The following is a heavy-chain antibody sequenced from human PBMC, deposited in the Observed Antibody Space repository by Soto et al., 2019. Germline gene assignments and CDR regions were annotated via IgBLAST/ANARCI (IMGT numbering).Heavy chain of an antibody. CDR2: IYYSGST. V-gene: IGHV4-30-4*01. D-gene: IGHD3-22*01. J-gene: IGHJ4*02. CDR1: GGSISSGDYY. CDR3: ARSIVVVTYFDY. Sequence: TLSLTCTVSGGSISSGDYYWSWIRQPPGKGLEWIGYIYYSGSTYYNPSLKSRVTISVDTSKNQFSLKLSSVTAADTAVYYCARSIVVVTYFDYWGQGTLVTVSS.